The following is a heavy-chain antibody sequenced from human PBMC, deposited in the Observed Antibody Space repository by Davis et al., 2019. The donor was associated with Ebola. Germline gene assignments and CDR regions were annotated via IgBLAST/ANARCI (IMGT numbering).Heavy chain of an antibody. D-gene: IGHD4-11*01. CDR2: ILSNDEK. CDR1: GFSLSEYGVG. CDR3: ARMTTLTTLYGLDV. J-gene: IGHJ6*02. Sequence: SASTLVKPTATLTLTCTVSGFSLSEYGVGVTWIRQPPGKALEWLAHILSNDEKSYSASLKSRLTISRDTSKNQVVLTMTDMDPVDTATYYCARMTTLTTLYGLDVWGRGATVAVSS. V-gene: IGHV2-26*01.